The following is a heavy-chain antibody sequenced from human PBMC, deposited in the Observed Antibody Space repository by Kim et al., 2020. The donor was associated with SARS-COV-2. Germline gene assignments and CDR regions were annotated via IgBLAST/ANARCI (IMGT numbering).Heavy chain of an antibody. V-gene: IGHV3-7*01. D-gene: IGHD3-16*01. J-gene: IGHJ4*02. CDR1: GFTFSKYW. CDR3: AGAGLTAVFGY. CDR2: IKPDGSER. Sequence: GGSLRLSCAASGFTFSKYWMSWVRQAPGKGLEWVANIKPDGSERYYVDSVKGRFTISRDNAKNSVYLQMNSLRAEDTAVYYCAGAGLTAVFGYWGQGTQVTVSS.